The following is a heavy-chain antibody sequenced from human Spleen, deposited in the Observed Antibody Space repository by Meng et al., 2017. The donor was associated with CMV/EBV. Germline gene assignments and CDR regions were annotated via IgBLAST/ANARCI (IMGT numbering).Heavy chain of an antibody. D-gene: IGHD2-21*02. CDR2: ISSSGSTI. J-gene: IGHJ6*02. Sequence: GESLKISCAASGFTFSSYEMNWVRQAPGKGLEWVSYISSSGSTIYYADSVRGRFTISRDNSRNTVDLYMNSLRGEDTAVYFCARDHFYSGGDRDFHYYYGMDVWGQGTTVTVSS. V-gene: IGHV3-48*03. CDR3: ARDHFYSGGDRDFHYYYGMDV. CDR1: GFTFSSYE.